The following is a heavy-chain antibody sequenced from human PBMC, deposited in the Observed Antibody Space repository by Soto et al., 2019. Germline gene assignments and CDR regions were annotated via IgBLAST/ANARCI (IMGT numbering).Heavy chain of an antibody. CDR3: AGQLRRNASIGAQLLSWF. CDR1: SGSFSGYY. CDR2: ISYNGVP. V-gene: IGHV4-34*01. Sequence: SETLSLTCSIYSGSFSGYYWSWIRQPPGKGLELVATISYNGVPNYNPSLRSRVSIFADAPSARFSLTLDSVTASDTALYFCAGQLRRNASIGAQLLSWF. D-gene: IGHD1-1*01. J-gene: IGHJ5*01.